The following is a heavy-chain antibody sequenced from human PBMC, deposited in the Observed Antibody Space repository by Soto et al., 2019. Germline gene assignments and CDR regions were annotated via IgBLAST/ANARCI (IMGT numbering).Heavy chain of an antibody. V-gene: IGHV4-4*07. CDR3: ARNTRAVTHRTNWFDP. D-gene: IGHD4-4*01. J-gene: IGHJ5*02. CDR2: IYTSGST. Sequence: SETLSLTCTVSGGSISSYYWSWIRQPAGKGLEWIGRIYTSGSTNYNPSLKSRVTMSVDTSKNQFSLKLSSVTAADTAVYYCARNTRAVTHRTNWFDPWGQGTLVTVSS. CDR1: GGSISSYY.